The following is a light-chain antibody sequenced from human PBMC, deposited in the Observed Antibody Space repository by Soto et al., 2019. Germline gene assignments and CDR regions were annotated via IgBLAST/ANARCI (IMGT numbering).Light chain of an antibody. CDR2: LGS. V-gene: IGKV2-28*01. CDR3: MQALQATLS. Sequence: DIALTQSPLSMPVTPGEPASISCRSSQSLLHRTGYNSLDWYLQKPGQSPQLLIYLGSNRASGVPDRFSGSGSGTDFTLKISRVEAEDVGTYYCMQALQATLSFGGGTKV. CDR1: QSLLHRTGYNS. J-gene: IGKJ4*01.